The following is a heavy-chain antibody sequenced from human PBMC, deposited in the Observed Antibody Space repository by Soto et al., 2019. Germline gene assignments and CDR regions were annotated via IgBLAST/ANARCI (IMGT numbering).Heavy chain of an antibody. Sequence: VQLVESGGGLVQPGGSLRLSCAASGFTVSSNYMSWVRQAPGKGLEWVSVIYSGGSTYYADSVKGRFTISRDNSKNTLYLQMNSLRAEDTAVYYCARQQQWLVLGGGIDYWGQGTLVTVSS. V-gene: IGHV3-66*04. CDR3: ARQQQWLVLGGGIDY. CDR1: GFTVSSNY. D-gene: IGHD6-19*01. CDR2: IYSGGST. J-gene: IGHJ4*02.